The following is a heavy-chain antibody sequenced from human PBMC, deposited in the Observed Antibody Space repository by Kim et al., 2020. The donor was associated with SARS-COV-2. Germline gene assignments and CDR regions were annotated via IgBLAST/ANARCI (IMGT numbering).Heavy chain of an antibody. V-gene: IGHV4-4*02. CDR1: GGSISSSNW. CDR2: IYHSGST. Sequence: SETLSLTCAVSGGSISSSNWWSWVRQPPGKGLEWIGEIYHSGSTNYNPSLKSRVTISVDKSKNQFSLKLSSVTAADTAVYYCARGGFDYYDSSGYYRYFDYWGQGTLVTVSS. CDR3: ARGGFDYYDSSGYYRYFDY. D-gene: IGHD3-22*01. J-gene: IGHJ4*02.